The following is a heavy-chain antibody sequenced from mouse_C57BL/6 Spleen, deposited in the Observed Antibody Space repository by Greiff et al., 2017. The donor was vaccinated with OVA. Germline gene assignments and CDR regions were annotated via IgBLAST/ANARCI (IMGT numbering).Heavy chain of an antibody. CDR3: VRQDLTGFDY. J-gene: IGHJ2*01. CDR2: ISSGGSYT. V-gene: IGHV5-6*01. Sequence: EVMLVESGGDLVKPGGSLKLSCAASGFTFSSYGMSWVRQTPDKRLEWVATISSGGSYTYYPDSVKGRFTISRDNAKNTLYLQMSSLKSEDTAMYYCVRQDLTGFDYWGQGTTLTVSS. D-gene: IGHD4-1*01. CDR1: GFTFSSYG.